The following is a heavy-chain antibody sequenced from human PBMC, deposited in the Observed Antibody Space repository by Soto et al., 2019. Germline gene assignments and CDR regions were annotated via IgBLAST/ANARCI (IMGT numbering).Heavy chain of an antibody. CDR2: IYHSGST. V-gene: IGHV4-4*02. Sequence: SETLSPTCTVSGGSISSSNWWSWVRQPPGKGLEWIGEIYHSGSTNYNPSLKSRVTISVDKSKNQFSLKLSSVTAADTAVYYWARALAGAGTYISACWGQVILVTVAS. CDR1: GGSISSSNW. CDR3: ARALAGAGTYISAC. J-gene: IGHJ4*02. D-gene: IGHD6-19*01.